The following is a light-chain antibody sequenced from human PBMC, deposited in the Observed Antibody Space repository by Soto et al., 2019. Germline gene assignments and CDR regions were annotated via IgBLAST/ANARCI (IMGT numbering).Light chain of an antibody. CDR2: DAS. V-gene: IGKV3-11*01. Sequence: DIELTQSPATLSASVGDRVAITCRASQNIGTSLAWYAQRPGQAPSLLIWDASSRATGTPPRFSGSGSGTEFTLTTSSIEPEEFAVDYCQQRTNRPAFCGGTQVDIK. CDR1: QNIGTS. CDR3: QQRTNRPA. J-gene: IGKJ4*01.